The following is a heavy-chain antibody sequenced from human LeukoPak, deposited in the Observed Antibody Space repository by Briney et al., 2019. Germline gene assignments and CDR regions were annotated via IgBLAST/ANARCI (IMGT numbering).Heavy chain of an antibody. V-gene: IGHV1-18*01. J-gene: IGHJ4*02. D-gene: IGHD1-14*01. CDR2: IYPYNGDT. Sequence: ASVKVSCKASGYTFTSFGISWVRQAPGQGLEWMGWIYPYNGDTKYARRFQGRVSMTTDTSTSTAYMELRSLRSDDTAVFYCARHMTGGTYFDYWGQGTLGTVSS. CDR3: ARHMTGGTYFDY. CDR1: GYTFTSFG.